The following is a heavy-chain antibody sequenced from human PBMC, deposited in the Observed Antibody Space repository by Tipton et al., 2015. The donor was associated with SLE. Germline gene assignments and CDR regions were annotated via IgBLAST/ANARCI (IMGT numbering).Heavy chain of an antibody. CDR2: ISDSGST. D-gene: IGHD3-22*01. CDR3: ARRSYYDSTGYHLLGHFDF. V-gene: IGHV4-34*01. Sequence: TLSLTCGVYGGALSGYYWSWIRQPPGKGLEWIGEISDSGSTNYNPSLKSRVTISIDTSKNQFSLKLSSVTAADTAVYYCARRSYYDSTGYHLLGHFDFWGQGTLVTVSS. J-gene: IGHJ4*02. CDR1: GGALSGYY.